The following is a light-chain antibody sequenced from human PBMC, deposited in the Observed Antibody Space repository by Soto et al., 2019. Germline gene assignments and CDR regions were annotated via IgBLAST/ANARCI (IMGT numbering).Light chain of an antibody. CDR3: QQYGSSGT. Sequence: EIVLTQSAATLSLSPGERATLSCRASQSVTTYLAWYQQKPGQAPRLLIYDASSRATGIPARFSGSGSGTDFTLTISRLEPEDFAVYYCQQYGSSGTFGQGTKVDIK. J-gene: IGKJ1*01. CDR2: DAS. CDR1: QSVTTY. V-gene: IGKV3-20*01.